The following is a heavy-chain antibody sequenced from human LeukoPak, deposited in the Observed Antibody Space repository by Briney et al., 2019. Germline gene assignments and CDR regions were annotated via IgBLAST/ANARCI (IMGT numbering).Heavy chain of an antibody. CDR2: IYTSGST. D-gene: IGHD3-22*01. V-gene: IGHV4-4*07. CDR3: ASTTYYYDSSGYPDY. J-gene: IGHJ4*02. CDR1: GGSISNYY. Sequence: SETLSLTCTVSGGSISNYYWSWIRQPAGKGLEWIGRIYTSGSTNYNPSLKSRVTISVDTSKNQFSLKLSSVTAADTAVYYCASTTYYYDSSGYPDYWGQGTLVTVSS.